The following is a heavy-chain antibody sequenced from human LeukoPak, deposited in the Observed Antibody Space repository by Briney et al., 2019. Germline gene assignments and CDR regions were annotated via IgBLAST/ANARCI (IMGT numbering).Heavy chain of an antibody. J-gene: IGHJ4*02. V-gene: IGHV4-34*01. D-gene: IGHD3-3*01. CDR2: INHSGST. CDR3: AREVSYDFWSGYPSHFDY. CDR1: GGSFSGYY. Sequence: SETLSLTCAVYGGSFSGYYWSWIRQPPGKGLEWIGEINHSGSTNYNPSLKSRVTISVDTSKNQFSLKLSSVTAADTAVYYCAREVSYDFWSGYPSHFDYWGQGTLVTVSS.